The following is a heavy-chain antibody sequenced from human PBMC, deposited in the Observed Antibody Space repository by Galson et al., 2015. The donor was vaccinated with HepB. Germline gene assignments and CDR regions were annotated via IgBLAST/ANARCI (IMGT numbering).Heavy chain of an antibody. V-gene: IGHV3-7*01. CDR3: TRGGAH. CDR2: IKEDGSEK. J-gene: IGHJ4*02. Sequence: SLRLSCAASGFTFSSRWMTWVRQAPGKGLEWLASIKEDGSEKYYVDSVRGRFTISRDDAKNALYLQMGNLRADDTAVYYCTRGGAHWGQGTLVTVSS. CDR1: GFTFSSRW. D-gene: IGHD3-16*01.